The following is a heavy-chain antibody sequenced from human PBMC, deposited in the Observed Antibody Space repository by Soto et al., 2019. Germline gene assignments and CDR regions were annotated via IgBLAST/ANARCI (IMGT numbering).Heavy chain of an antibody. V-gene: IGHV3-15*07. J-gene: IGHJ4*02. CDR1: GFTFSHAW. Sequence: LLVESGGGFVQPGGSLRLSCVASGFTFSHAWMDWVRQAPGKGLEWVGRIKSISDGETTNYAASVAGRFTISSDDSKITLFLHVNSLKTEDTGVYYCTRRIAVAGTYYFDYWGQGTLVTVSS. CDR2: IKSISDGETT. D-gene: IGHD6-19*01. CDR3: TRRIAVAGTYYFDY.